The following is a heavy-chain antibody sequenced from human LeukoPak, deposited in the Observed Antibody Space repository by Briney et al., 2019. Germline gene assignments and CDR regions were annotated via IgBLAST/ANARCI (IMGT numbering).Heavy chain of an antibody. CDR2: ISGSGGST. J-gene: IGHJ6*03. CDR1: GFTFSTYG. CDR3: AKSGSIAAASSPRTRYHYYMDV. V-gene: IGHV3-23*01. D-gene: IGHD6-13*01. Sequence: PGGSLRLSCAASGFTFSTYGMYWVRQAPGKGLEWVSAISGSGGSTYYADSVKGRFTISRDNSKNTLYLQMNSLRAKDTAVYYCAKSGSIAAASSPRTRYHYYMDVWGKGTTVTVSS.